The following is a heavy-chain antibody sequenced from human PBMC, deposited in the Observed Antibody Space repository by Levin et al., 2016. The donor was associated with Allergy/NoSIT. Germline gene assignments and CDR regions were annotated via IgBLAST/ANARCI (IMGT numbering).Heavy chain of an antibody. CDR2: INHSGST. CDR3: RSSSRYWYYYGMDV. CDR1: GGSFSGYY. J-gene: IGHJ6*02. Sequence: LSCAVYGGSFSGYYWSWIRQPPGKGLEWIGEINHSGSTNYNPSLKSRVTISVDTSKNQFSLKLSSVTAADTAVYYCRSSSRYWYYYGMDVWGQGTTVTVSS. D-gene: IGHD6-13*01. V-gene: IGHV4-34*01.